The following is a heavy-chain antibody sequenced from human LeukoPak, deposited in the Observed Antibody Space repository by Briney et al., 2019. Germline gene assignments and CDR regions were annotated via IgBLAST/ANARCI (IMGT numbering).Heavy chain of an antibody. J-gene: IGHJ4*02. V-gene: IGHV3-30*04. CDR3: ARDVGGRARGVIITSLDY. CDR2: LSYDGTNK. CDR1: GFTFSYYA. D-gene: IGHD3-10*01. Sequence: GGSLRLSCAASGFTFSYYAMHWVRQAPGKGLEWVAVLSYDGTNKFYADSVRGRFTISRDNSKNTLYLQMNSLRAEDTAVYYCARDVGGRARGVIITSLDYWGQGTLVTVSS.